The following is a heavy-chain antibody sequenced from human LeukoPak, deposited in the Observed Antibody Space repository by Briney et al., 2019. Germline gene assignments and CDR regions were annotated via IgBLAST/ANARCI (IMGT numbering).Heavy chain of an antibody. V-gene: IGHV3-21*01. CDR1: GFTFSSYS. CDR3: ARSNYDFWSGYYWGDYYYGMDV. D-gene: IGHD3-3*01. CDR2: ISSSSSYI. J-gene: IGHJ6*02. Sequence: PGGSLRLSCAASGFTFSSYSMNWVRQAPGKGLEWVSSISSSSSYIYYADSVKGRFTISRDNAKNSLYLQMNSLRAEDTAVYYCARSNYDFWSGYYWGDYYYGMDVWGQGTTVTVSS.